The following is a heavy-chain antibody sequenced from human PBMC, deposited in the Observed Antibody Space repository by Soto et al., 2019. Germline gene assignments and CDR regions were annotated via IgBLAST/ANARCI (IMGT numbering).Heavy chain of an antibody. CDR1: GYTFTGYY. CDR3: ARDGGYCSGGSCYPDFDY. J-gene: IGHJ4*02. V-gene: IGHV1-2*04. CDR2: INPNSGGT. Sequence: QVQLVQSGAEVKKPGASVKVSCKASGYTFTGYYMHWVRQAPGQGLEWMGWINPNSGGTIYAQKFQGWVTMTRDTSISTAYMELSRLRSDDTAVYYCARDGGYCSGGSCYPDFDYWGQGTLVTVSS. D-gene: IGHD2-15*01.